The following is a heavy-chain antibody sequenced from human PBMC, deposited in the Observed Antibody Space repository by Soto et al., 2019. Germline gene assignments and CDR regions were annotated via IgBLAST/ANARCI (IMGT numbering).Heavy chain of an antibody. D-gene: IGHD6-13*01. V-gene: IGHV3-11*01. CDR3: ARDRSSSWYGRGYHYYAMDV. J-gene: IGHJ6*02. CDR1: GFTSSDYY. CDR2: ISSSGSTI. Sequence: QVQLVESGGGLVKPGGSLRLSCAASGFTSSDYYMSWIRQAPGKGLEYISYISSSGSTIYNADSVRGRFTISRDNAKNSLYLQMNSLRAEDTAVYYCARDRSSSWYGRGYHYYAMDVWGQGTTVTVSS.